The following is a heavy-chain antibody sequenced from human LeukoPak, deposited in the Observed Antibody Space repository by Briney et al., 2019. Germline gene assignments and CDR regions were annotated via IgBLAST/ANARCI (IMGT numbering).Heavy chain of an antibody. CDR2: IYYSGST. J-gene: IGHJ4*02. CDR1: GGSISSYY. D-gene: IGHD3-10*01. Sequence: SETLSLTCTVSGGSISSYYWSWTRQPPGKGLEWIGYIYYSGSTNYNPSLKSRVTISVDTSKNQFSLKLSSVTAADTAVYYCARGGSGSYSLPFDYWGQGTLVTVSS. CDR3: ARGGSGSYSLPFDY. V-gene: IGHV4-59*08.